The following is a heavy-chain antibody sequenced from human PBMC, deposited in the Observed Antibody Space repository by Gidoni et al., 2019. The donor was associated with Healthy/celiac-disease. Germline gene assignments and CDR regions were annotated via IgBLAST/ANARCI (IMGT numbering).Heavy chain of an antibody. J-gene: IGHJ4*02. Sequence: QVQLQQWGAGLLTPSETLPRTCAVSGRSLSRYHWSWSRQSPGKGLAWIGEINHSGSTNYNPSLKSRVTISVDTSKNQFSLKLSSVTAADTAVYYCARGLGVYWGQGTLVTVSS. CDR2: INHSGST. CDR3: ARGLGVY. V-gene: IGHV4-34*01. CDR1: GRSLSRYH.